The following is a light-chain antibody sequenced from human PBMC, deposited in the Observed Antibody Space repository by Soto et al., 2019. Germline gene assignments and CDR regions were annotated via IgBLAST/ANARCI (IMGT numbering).Light chain of an antibody. CDR2: DSS. V-gene: IGKV3-11*01. CDR1: QSVSSY. Sequence: EIVLTQSPATLSLSPGERATLSCRASQSVSSYLAWYQQKPGQAPRLLIYDSSNGATGNPASFSGSGSGTDFTLTISGLEPEDFAVYYCQQRSNWPLTFGGGTKVEIK. J-gene: IGKJ4*01. CDR3: QQRSNWPLT.